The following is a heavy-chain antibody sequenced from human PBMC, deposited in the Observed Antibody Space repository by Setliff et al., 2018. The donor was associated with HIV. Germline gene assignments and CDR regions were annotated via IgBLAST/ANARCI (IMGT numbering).Heavy chain of an antibody. J-gene: IGHJ4*02. CDR1: GFTFSTYA. V-gene: IGHV3-48*01. CDR2: ISGNSGAV. Sequence: GGSLRLSCAASGFTFSTYAMNWVRQAPGKGLEWVSFISGNSGAVTYADSVKGRFTISRDNARNSLYLQLNSLRAEDTAVYYCARDRGGSYTPLDFWGQGTLVTVSS. D-gene: IGHD1-26*01. CDR3: ARDRGGSYTPLDF.